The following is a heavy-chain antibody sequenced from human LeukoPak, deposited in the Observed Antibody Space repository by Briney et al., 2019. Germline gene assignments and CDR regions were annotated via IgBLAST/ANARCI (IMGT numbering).Heavy chain of an antibody. CDR1: GGSISSSSYY. V-gene: IGHV4-39*07. D-gene: IGHD6-13*01. CDR2: IYYSGST. CDR3: ARDRFSSSWYGPFDY. J-gene: IGHJ4*02. Sequence: SETLSLTCTVSGGSISSSSYYWGWIRQPPGKGLEWIGSIYYSGSTYYNPSLKSRVTISVDTSKNQFSLKLSSVTAADTAVYYCARDRFSSSWYGPFDYWGQGTLVTVSS.